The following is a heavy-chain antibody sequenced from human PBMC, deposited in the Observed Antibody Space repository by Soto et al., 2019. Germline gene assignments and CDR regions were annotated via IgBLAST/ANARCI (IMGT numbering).Heavy chain of an antibody. CDR2: IIPIFGTA. Sequence: GASVKVSCKASVGTFSSYAISWVRQAPGQGLEWMGGIIPIFGTANYAQKFQGRDTITADESTSTAYMELSRLRSEDTAVYYCARGEGYSSSSHGMDVWGQGTTVTVSS. D-gene: IGHD6-6*01. V-gene: IGHV1-69*13. CDR1: VGTFSSYA. J-gene: IGHJ6*02. CDR3: ARGEGYSSSSHGMDV.